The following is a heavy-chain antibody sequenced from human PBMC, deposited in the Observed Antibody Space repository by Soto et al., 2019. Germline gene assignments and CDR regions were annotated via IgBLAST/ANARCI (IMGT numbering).Heavy chain of an antibody. V-gene: IGHV3-7*05. D-gene: IGHD6-13*01. J-gene: IGHJ6*02. CDR3: ARDKPNKAGMSAKAPRDQLNNYYYYGMDV. CDR1: GFTFSSYW. Sequence: GGSLRLSCAASGFTFSSYWMSWVRQAPGKGLEWVANIKQDGSEKYYVDSVKGRFTISRDNAKNSLYLQMNSLRAEDTAVYYCARDKPNKAGMSAKAPRDQLNNYYYYGMDVWGQGTTVTVSS. CDR2: IKQDGSEK.